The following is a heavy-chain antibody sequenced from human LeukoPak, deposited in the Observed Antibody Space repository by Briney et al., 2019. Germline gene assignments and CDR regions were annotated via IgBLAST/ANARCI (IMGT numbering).Heavy chain of an antibody. J-gene: IGHJ4*02. CDR2: IYQSGNT. V-gene: IGHV4-39*01. CDR3: ARQIGAPGFDY. CDR1: GSSISSSNYY. Sequence: SETLSLTCTVCGSSISSSNYYWGWIRQPPGKGLESIGSIYQSGNTYYNPSLKSRVTIFVATAKNQFSLRLNSVTAADTAVYYCARQIGAPGFDYWGQGTLVTVSS. D-gene: IGHD3-10*01.